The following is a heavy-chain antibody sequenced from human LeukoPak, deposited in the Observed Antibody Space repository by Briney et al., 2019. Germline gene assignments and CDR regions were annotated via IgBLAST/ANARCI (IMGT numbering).Heavy chain of an antibody. CDR2: INHSGST. CDR3: VRLHKTRGEATGWYYFDT. CDR1: GGSFSGYY. J-gene: IGHJ4*02. D-gene: IGHD6-19*01. Sequence: SETLSLTCAVYGGSFSGYYWSWIRQPPGKGLEWIGEINHSGSTNYNPSLKSRLTISMDKSTNKFSLNLTSVSAADTAVYYCVRLHKTRGEATGWYYFDTWGPGTQVTVSS. V-gene: IGHV4-34*01.